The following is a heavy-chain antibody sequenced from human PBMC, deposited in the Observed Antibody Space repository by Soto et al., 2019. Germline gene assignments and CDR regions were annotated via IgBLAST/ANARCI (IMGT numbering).Heavy chain of an antibody. J-gene: IGHJ2*01. D-gene: IGHD1-26*01. CDR1: GFTFSCCA. CDR2: IHGGAVYT. CDR3: AKNRGSGSYSNCSFDV. V-gene: IGHV3-23*01. Sequence: EVQLLESGGGLVQPGGSLRLSCAASGFTFSCCAMSWVRQAPGKGLEWVSTIHGGAVYTHYTDSVKGRFTISRDNSGNTLYLQMNSLRVEDTAVYYCAKNRGSGSYSNCSFDVWGRGTLVTVSS.